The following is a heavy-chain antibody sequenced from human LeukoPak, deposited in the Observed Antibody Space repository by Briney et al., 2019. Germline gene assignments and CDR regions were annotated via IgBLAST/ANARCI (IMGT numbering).Heavy chain of an antibody. CDR1: GGTFSSYA. D-gene: IGHD3-3*01. CDR2: IIPIFGTA. CDR3: ARGTINFGVVTGRFDP. Sequence: SVKVSCKASGGTFSSYAISWVRQAPGQGLEWMGGIIPIFGTANYAQKFQGRVTITADESASTAYMELSSLRSKDTAVYYCARGTINFGVVTGRFDPWGQGTLVTVSS. J-gene: IGHJ5*02. V-gene: IGHV1-69*13.